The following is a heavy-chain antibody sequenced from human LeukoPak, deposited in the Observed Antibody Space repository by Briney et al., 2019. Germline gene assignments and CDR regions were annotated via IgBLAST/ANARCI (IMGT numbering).Heavy chain of an antibody. CDR1: GFTFSSYA. V-gene: IGHV3-23*01. CDR3: AKDRPSNSGSYWGPHDY. J-gene: IGHJ4*02. D-gene: IGHD1-26*01. Sequence: PGGSLRLSCAASGFTFSSYAMSWVRQAPGKGLEWVSAISGSGGSTYYADSVKGRFTISRDNSKNTLYLQMNSLRAEDTAVYYCAKDRPSNSGSYWGPHDYWGQGTLVTVSS. CDR2: ISGSGGST.